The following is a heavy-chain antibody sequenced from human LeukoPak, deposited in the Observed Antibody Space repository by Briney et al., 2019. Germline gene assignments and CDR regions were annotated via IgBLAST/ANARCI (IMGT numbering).Heavy chain of an antibody. V-gene: IGHV1-69*13. CDR2: IIPIFGTA. D-gene: IGHD6-13*01. CDR1: GGTFSSYA. CDR3: ASFDSSWYPTFDY. Sequence: SVKVSCKASGGTFSSYAISWVRQAPGQGLEWMGGIIPIFGTANYAQKFQGRVTITADESTSTAYMELSSLRSEDTAVYYCASFDSSWYPTFDYWGQGTLVTVSS. J-gene: IGHJ4*02.